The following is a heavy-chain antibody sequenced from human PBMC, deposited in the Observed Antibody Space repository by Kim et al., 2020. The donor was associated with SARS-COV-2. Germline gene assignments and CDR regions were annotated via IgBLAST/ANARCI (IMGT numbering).Heavy chain of an antibody. Sequence: GGSLRLSCAASGFTFSTYAMSWVRQAPGKGLEWVSTISGSGGNSNYADSVKGRFTISRDNSKNTLYLQMNNLRAEDTAIYYCAKDRYCTTTSCFGMGWYFDLWGRDTLVIVSS. V-gene: IGHV3-23*01. D-gene: IGHD2-2*01. CDR2: ISGSGGNS. CDR1: GFTFSTYA. J-gene: IGHJ2*01. CDR3: AKDRYCTTTSCFGMGWYFDL.